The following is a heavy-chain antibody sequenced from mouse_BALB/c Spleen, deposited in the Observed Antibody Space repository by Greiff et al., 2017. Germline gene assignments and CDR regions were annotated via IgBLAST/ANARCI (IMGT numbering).Heavy chain of an antibody. CDR1: GYSITSGYY. Sequence: EVQLKESGPGLVKPSQSLSLTCSVTGYSITSGYYWNWIRQFPGNKLEWMGYISYDGSNNYNPYLKNRISITRDTSKNQFFLKLNSVTTEDTATYYCARRGYDSYYAMDDWGQGTSVTVSS. V-gene: IGHV3-6*02. CDR2: ISYDGSN. D-gene: IGHD2-3*01. CDR3: ARRGYDSYYAMDD. J-gene: IGHJ4*01.